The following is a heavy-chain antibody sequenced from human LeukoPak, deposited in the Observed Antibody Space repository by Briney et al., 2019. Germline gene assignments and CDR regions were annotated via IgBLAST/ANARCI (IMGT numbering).Heavy chain of an antibody. J-gene: IGHJ4*02. CDR3: AKLLDY. CDR2: ISSDGSDK. V-gene: IGHV3-30-3*02. CDR1: GFTFSPHA. Sequence: GGSLRLSCAASGFTFSPHAMHWVRQAPGKGLKWVAVISSDGSDKYYADSVQGRFTISRDNSKSTLYLQMNSLRAEDTAVYYCAKLLDYWGQGTLVTVSS.